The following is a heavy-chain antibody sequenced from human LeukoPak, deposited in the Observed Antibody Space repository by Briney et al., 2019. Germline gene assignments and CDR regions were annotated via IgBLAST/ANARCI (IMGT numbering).Heavy chain of an antibody. J-gene: IGHJ4*02. CDR3: ARDGPAQMVDFDY. CDR1: GYTFTGYY. Sequence: ASVKVSCKASGYTFTGYYMHWVRQAPGQGLEWLGWINPNSGGTNYAQKFQGRVAMTRDTSITTAYMELSRLRPDDTAVYYCARDGPAQMVDFDYWGQGTLVTVSS. CDR2: INPNSGGT. V-gene: IGHV1-2*02. D-gene: IGHD3-10*01.